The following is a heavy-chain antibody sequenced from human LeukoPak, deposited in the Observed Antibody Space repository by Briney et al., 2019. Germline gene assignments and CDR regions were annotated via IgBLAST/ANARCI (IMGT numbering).Heavy chain of an antibody. Sequence: GGSLRLSCAAPGFTFRSSGMHWVPQAQGKGLEWVAPIWYDGSIQYYADSVKGRFTISRDNSKNTLYLQMDSLRAEDTAVYYCARAGYCSGGSCYGSDYWGQGTLVSVSS. CDR3: ARAGYCSGGSCYGSDY. D-gene: IGHD2-15*01. J-gene: IGHJ4*02. CDR1: GFTFRSSG. CDR2: IWYDGSIQ. V-gene: IGHV3-33*01.